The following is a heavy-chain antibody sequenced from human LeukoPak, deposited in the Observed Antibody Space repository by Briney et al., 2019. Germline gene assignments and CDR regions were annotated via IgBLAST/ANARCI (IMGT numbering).Heavy chain of an antibody. CDR1: GGFFSGYY. CDR3: ARGHLMITFGGVIVIPQNWFDP. Sequence: SETLSLTCAVYGGFFSGYYWSWIRQPPGKGLEWIGEINHSGSTNYNPSLKSRVTISVDTSKNQFSLKLSSVTAADTAVYYCARGHLMITFGGVIVIPQNWFDPWGQGTLVTVSS. CDR2: INHSGST. D-gene: IGHD3-16*02. J-gene: IGHJ5*02. V-gene: IGHV4-34*01.